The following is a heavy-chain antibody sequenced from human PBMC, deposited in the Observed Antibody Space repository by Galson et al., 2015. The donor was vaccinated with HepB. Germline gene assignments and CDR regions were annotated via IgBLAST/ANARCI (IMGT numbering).Heavy chain of an antibody. CDR1: GGTFSSYA. CDR2: IIPIFGTA. V-gene: IGHV1-69*13. D-gene: IGHD2-2*02. J-gene: IGHJ3*02. Sequence: SVKVSCKASGGTFSSYAISWVGQAPGQGLEWMGGIIPIFGTANYAQKFQGRVTITADESTSTAYMELSSLRSEDTAVYYCAGPGYCSSTSCYKEDAFDIWGQGTMVTVSS. CDR3: AGPGYCSSTSCYKEDAFDI.